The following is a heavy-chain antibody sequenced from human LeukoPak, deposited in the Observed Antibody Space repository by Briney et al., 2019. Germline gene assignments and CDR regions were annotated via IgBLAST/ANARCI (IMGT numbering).Heavy chain of an antibody. CDR2: IYNDGST. CDR3: AKIGMWNPAY. V-gene: IGHV3-66*02. D-gene: IGHD1-1*01. CDR1: GFTVSNSY. J-gene: IGHJ4*02. Sequence: PGGSLRLSCAASGFTVSNSYMAWVRQAPGKGLEWVSSIYNDGSTVYADSVKGRFTISRDNSKNTLYLQMNSLRGDDTSVYYCAKIGMWNPAYWGQGTLVTVSS.